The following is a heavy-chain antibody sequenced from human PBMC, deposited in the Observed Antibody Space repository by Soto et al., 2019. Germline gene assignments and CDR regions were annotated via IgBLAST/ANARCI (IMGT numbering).Heavy chain of an antibody. J-gene: IGHJ4*02. CDR2: IYYSGST. CDR3: ARRGGSGYYYPSGYFDY. CDR1: GGSISSYY. Sequence: SETLSLTCTVSGGSISSYYWSWIRQPPGKGLEWIGYIYYSGSTNYSPSLKSRVTISVDTSKNQFSLKLSSVTAADTAVHYCARRGGSGYYYPSGYFDYWGQGTLVTVSS. D-gene: IGHD3-22*01. V-gene: IGHV4-59*01.